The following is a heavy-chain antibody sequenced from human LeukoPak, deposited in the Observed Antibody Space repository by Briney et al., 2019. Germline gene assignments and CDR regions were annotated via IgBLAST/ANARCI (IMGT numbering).Heavy chain of an antibody. V-gene: IGHV1-46*01. J-gene: IGHJ4*02. D-gene: IGHD4-17*01. CDR3: ARDAVDYGPDY. CDR1: GYTFTSYY. Sequence: ASVKVFCKASGYTFTSYYMHWVRQTPGQGLEGMGIINPSGGSTSYAQKFQGRVTMTRDTSTSTVYMELSSLRSEDTAVYYCARDAVDYGPDYWGQGTLVTVSS. CDR2: INPSGGST.